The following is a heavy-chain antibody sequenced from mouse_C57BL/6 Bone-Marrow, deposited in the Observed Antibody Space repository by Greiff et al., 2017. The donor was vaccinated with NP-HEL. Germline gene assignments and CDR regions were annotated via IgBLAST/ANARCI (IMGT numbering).Heavy chain of an antibody. CDR2: IWGVGST. D-gene: IGHD3-1*01. CDR1: GFSLTSYG. Sequence: VQVVESGPGLVAPSQSLSITCTVSGFSLTSYGVDWVRQSPGKGLEWLGVIWGVGSTNYNSALKSRLSISKDNSKSQVFLKMNSLQTDDTAMYYCATLIHSGAMDYWGQGTSVTVSS. J-gene: IGHJ4*01. V-gene: IGHV2-6*01. CDR3: ATLIHSGAMDY.